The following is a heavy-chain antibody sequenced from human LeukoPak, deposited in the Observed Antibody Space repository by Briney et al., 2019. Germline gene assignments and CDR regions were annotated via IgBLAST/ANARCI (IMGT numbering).Heavy chain of an antibody. D-gene: IGHD3-10*01. V-gene: IGHV3-23*01. J-gene: IGHJ3*02. CDR3: ARDSYWLGGTIGAFDI. CDR2: ISGSGGST. CDR1: GFSFSSYA. Sequence: GGSLRLSCAASGFSFSSYAMSWVRQAPGKGLEWVSAISGSGGSTYYADSVKGRFTISRDNSKNTLYLQMSSLRAEDTAVYYCARDSYWLGGTIGAFDIWGQGTMVTVSS.